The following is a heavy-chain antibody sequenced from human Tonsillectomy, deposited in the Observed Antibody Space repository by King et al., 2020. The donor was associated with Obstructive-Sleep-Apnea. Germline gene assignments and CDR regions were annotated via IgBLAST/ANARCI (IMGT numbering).Heavy chain of an antibody. Sequence: QLVQSGAEVKQPGESLKISCKGSGYSFTSFWIAWVRQMPGKGLEWMGIIYPGDSDTRYSPSFQGLVTISADKSISTAYVQWSSLTDSDTAMYYFPRFPRTGYNSGWYYYDFWGQGTLVTVSS. CDR2: IYPGDSDT. CDR1: GYSFTSFW. J-gene: IGHJ4*02. D-gene: IGHD6-19*01. V-gene: IGHV5-51*01. CDR3: PRFPRTGYNSGWYYYDF.